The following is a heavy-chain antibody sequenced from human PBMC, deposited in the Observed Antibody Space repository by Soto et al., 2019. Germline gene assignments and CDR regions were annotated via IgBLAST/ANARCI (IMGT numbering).Heavy chain of an antibody. D-gene: IGHD2-2*01. CDR2: IYHSGST. J-gene: IGHJ6*02. V-gene: IGHV4-30-2*01. CDR3: ARATPLGSTSKYYYYGMDV. CDR1: GGSISSGGYS. Sequence: PSETLSLTCAVSGGSISSGGYSWSWIRQPPGKGLEWIGYIYHSGSTYYNPSLKSRVTISVDRSKNQFSLKLSSVTAADTAVYYCARATPLGSTSKYYYYGMDVWGQGTAVTVSS.